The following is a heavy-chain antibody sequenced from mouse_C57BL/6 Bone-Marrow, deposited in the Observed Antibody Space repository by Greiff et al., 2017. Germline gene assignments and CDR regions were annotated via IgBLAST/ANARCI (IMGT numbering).Heavy chain of an antibody. CDR3: ERGLLDD. CDR1: GYTFTSYW. J-gene: IGHJ2*01. Sequence: QVQLQQSGAELVSPGSSVNLSCKASGYTFTSYWMDWVKQRPGQGLEWIGNIYPSDSETHYNQKFKDKATLTVDKSSSTAYMQLSSLTSEDSAVYYCERGLLDDWGQGTTLTGSS. CDR2: IYPSDSET. V-gene: IGHV1-61*01.